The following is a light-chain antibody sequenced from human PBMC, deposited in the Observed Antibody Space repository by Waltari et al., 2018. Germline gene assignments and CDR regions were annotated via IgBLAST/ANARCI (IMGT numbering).Light chain of an antibody. CDR3: LQGTHFPYT. CDR1: QSLLHSNGNTY. Sequence: DVVMTQSPLSLPITPGQPASMTCRSSQSLLHSNGNTYLSWFLQKPGQPPRRLIYKASNRDSGVPDRFSGSGAGTDFTLKISRLEAEDVGVYFCLQGTHFPYTFGQGTKVEIK. CDR2: KAS. V-gene: IGKV2-30*02. J-gene: IGKJ2*01.